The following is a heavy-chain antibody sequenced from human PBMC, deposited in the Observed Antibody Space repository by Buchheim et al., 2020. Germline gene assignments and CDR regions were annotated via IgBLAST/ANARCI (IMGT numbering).Heavy chain of an antibody. CDR2: IYYSGST. V-gene: IGHV4-39*07. D-gene: IGHD6-19*01. J-gene: IGHJ6*02. CDR3: ARDPYSSGWYRGEGLFGMDV. CDR1: GGSISSSSYY. Sequence: QLQLQESGPGLVKPSETLSLTCTVSGGSISSSSYYWGWIRQPPGKGLEWIGSIYYSGSTYYNPSLKSRVTIPVDTSKNQFLLKLSSVTAADTAVYYCARDPYSSGWYRGEGLFGMDVWGQGTT.